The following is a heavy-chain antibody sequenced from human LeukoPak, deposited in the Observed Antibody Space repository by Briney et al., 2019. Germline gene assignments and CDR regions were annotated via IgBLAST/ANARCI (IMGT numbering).Heavy chain of an antibody. CDR3: ASKYSSGWYGMDY. V-gene: IGHV3-48*03. J-gene: IGHJ4*02. D-gene: IGHD6-19*01. CDR2: ISSSGSTM. Sequence: GGSLRLSCAASGFTFSSYEMNWVRQAPGKGREWVSYISSSGSTMYCADSVKGRFTISRDNAKNSLYLQMNSLRAEDTAVYYCASKYSSGWYGMDYWGQGTLVTVSS. CDR1: GFTFSSYE.